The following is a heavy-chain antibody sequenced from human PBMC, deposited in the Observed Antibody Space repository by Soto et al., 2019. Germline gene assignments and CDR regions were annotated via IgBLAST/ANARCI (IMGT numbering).Heavy chain of an antibody. V-gene: IGHV1-69*12. J-gene: IGHJ4*02. CDR3: VRVVAIPDYPDN. CDR1: GGTFSSYA. D-gene: IGHD2-15*01. CDR2: IVPIVDTS. Sequence: QVQLVQSGAEVRQPASSVKVSCKTSGGTFSSYAISWVRQAPGQGLEWMGGIVPIVDTSTYEQKFEGRVPXXAXXSTSTAYMELTSLRSDDTAIYYCVRVVAIPDYPDNWGQGTLVTVSA.